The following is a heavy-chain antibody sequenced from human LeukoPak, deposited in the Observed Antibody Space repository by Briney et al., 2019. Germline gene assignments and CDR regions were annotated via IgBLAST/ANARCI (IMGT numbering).Heavy chain of an antibody. D-gene: IGHD1-26*01. J-gene: IGHJ6*03. Sequence: ASVKVSCKASGGTFSSYAISWVRQAPGQGLEWMGGIIPIFGTANYAQKFQGRVTITADESTSTAYMELSSLRSEDTAVYYCASARRATSEAYYYYYMDVWGKGTTVTVSS. V-gene: IGHV1-69*01. CDR1: GGTFSSYA. CDR3: ASARRATSEAYYYYYMDV. CDR2: IIPIFGTA.